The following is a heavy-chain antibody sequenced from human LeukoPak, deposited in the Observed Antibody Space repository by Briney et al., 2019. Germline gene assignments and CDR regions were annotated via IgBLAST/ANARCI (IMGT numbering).Heavy chain of an antibody. Sequence: GGSLRLSXAASGFTFSIYAMSWVRQAPGKGLQWVSSITSRGESTCYVDSVKGRFTITIDNSENTLYLQMHSLRAEDTAVYYCARDRPNYYGSDGHYYRRDGDYWGRGTLVSVSS. CDR1: GFTFSIYA. D-gene: IGHD3-22*01. CDR2: ITSRGEST. J-gene: IGHJ4*02. CDR3: ARDRPNYYGSDGHYYRRDGDY. V-gene: IGHV3-23*01.